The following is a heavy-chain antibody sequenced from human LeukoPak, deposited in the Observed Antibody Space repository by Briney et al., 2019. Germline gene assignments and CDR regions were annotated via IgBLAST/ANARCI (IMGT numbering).Heavy chain of an antibody. J-gene: IGHJ3*02. CDR2: IYYSGST. Sequence: SETLSLTCTVSGGSISSYYWSWIRQPPGKGLEWIGYIYYSGSTNYNPSLKSRVTISVDTSKNQFSLKLSSVTAADTAVYYCARDLYDAFDNWGQGTMVTVSS. CDR3: ARDLYDAFDN. V-gene: IGHV4-59*01. CDR1: GGSISSYY.